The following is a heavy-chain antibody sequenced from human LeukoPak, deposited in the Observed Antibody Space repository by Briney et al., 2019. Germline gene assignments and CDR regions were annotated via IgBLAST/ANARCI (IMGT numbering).Heavy chain of an antibody. CDR1: GYTFTGYY. CDR3: ARMSRWSASSGYYDDGDY. V-gene: IGHV1-2*02. Sequence: ASVKVFCKASGYTFTGYYMHWVRQAPGQGLEWMGWINPNSGGTNYAQKFQGRVTMTRDTSISTAYMELSRLRSDDTAVYYCARMSRWSASSGYYDDGDYWGQGTLVTVSS. J-gene: IGHJ4*02. CDR2: INPNSGGT. D-gene: IGHD3-22*01.